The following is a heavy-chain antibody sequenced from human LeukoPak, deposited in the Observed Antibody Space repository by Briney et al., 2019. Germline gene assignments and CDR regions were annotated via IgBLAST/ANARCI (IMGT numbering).Heavy chain of an antibody. D-gene: IGHD5-12*01. J-gene: IGHJ4*02. CDR1: GYTFTGYY. CDR2: INPNSGGT. V-gene: IGHV1-2*02. Sequence: ASVKDSCKASGYTFTGYYMHWVRQAPGQGLEWMGWINPNSGGTNYAQKFQGRVTMTRDTSISTAYMELSRLRSDDTAVYYCATSRGYSGYESSDFDYWGQGTLVTVSS. CDR3: ATSRGYSGYESSDFDY.